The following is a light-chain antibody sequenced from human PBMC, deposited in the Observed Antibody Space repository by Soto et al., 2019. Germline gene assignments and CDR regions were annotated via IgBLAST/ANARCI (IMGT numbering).Light chain of an antibody. J-gene: IGKJ1*01. CDR2: GAS. V-gene: IGKV3-20*01. CDR3: HQYGSSPRT. CDR1: QSVSSTY. Sequence: EIVLTQSPGTLSLFPGERATFSCRASQSVSSTYLAWYQQKPGQAPRLLIYGASSRATGIPDRFSGSGSGRDFTLTISRLEPEDLAVYYCHQYGSSPRTFGQGTKVEIK.